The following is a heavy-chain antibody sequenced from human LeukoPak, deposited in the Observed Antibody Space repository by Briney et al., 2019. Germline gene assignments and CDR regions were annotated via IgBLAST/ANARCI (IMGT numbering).Heavy chain of an antibody. CDR3: ARDSEWEPHY. CDR1: GFTFSSYE. V-gene: IGHV3-48*03. D-gene: IGHD1-26*01. Sequence: PGGSLRLSCAASGFTFSSYEMNWVRQAPGKGLEWVSYISSSGSTIYYADSVKGRFTISRDNAKSSLYLQMNSLRAEDTAVYYCARDSEWEPHYWGQGTLVTVSS. CDR2: ISSSGSTI. J-gene: IGHJ4*02.